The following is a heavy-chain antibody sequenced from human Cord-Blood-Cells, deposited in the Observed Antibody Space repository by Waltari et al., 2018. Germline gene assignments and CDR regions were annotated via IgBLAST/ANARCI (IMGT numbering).Heavy chain of an antibody. CDR3: ARGLNNGWFDP. V-gene: IGHV4-59*01. J-gene: IGHJ5*02. CDR1: GGSISSYY. CDR2: IYYSGGT. D-gene: IGHD2-8*01. Sequence: QVQLQESGPGLVKPSETLSLTCTVSGGSISSYYWSWIRQPPGKGLEWIGYIYYSGGTNYNPSLKSRVTISVDTSKNQFSLKLSSVTAADTAVYYCARGLNNGWFDPWGQGTLVTVSS.